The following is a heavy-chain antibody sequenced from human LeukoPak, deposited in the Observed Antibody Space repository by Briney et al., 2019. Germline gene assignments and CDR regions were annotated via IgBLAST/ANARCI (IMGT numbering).Heavy chain of an antibody. J-gene: IGHJ4*02. CDR2: IGTAGDT. V-gene: IGHV3-13*01. Sequence: GGSLRLSCAASGFTFSNYDVHWVRQATGKGLEWVSGIGTAGDTYYPASVKGRFTISRENAKNSLYLQMNSLRAGDTAVYYCARDLGGGDDYWGQGTLVTVSS. CDR3: ARDLGGGDDY. CDR1: GFTFSNYD. D-gene: IGHD2-21*01.